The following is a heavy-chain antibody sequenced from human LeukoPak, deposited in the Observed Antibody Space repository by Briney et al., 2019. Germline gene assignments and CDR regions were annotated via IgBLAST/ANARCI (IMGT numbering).Heavy chain of an antibody. CDR2: VSGSGSST. V-gene: IGHV3-23*01. CDR1: GFTFSNYA. Sequence: QPGGSLRLSCAASGFTFSNYAMSWVRQAPGKGLEWVSAVSGSGSSTYYADSVKGRFTISRDNSKNTLYLQMNSLRAEDTAVYYCATGQGYCSSTSCYNWFDPWAQGTLVTVSS. CDR3: ATGQGYCSSTSCYNWFDP. J-gene: IGHJ5*02. D-gene: IGHD2-2*01.